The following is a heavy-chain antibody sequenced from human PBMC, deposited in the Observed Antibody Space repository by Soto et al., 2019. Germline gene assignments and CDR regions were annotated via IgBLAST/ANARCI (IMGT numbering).Heavy chain of an antibody. D-gene: IGHD2-8*02. CDR1: GGSMSTFF. Sequence: QVQLQESGPGQVKPSETLSLTCTVSGGSMSTFFWSWIRQPPGKGLEWIGYIYYSGSTNYNPSLRSRVTISVDTSKNQFSMNLKSVTAADTAIYYCARYYCPGTTCQGFDMWGLGTMVTVSS. J-gene: IGHJ3*02. CDR2: IYYSGST. CDR3: ARYYCPGTTCQGFDM. V-gene: IGHV4-59*08.